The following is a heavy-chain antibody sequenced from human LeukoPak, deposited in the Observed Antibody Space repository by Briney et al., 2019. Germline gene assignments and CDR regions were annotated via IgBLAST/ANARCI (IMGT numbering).Heavy chain of an antibody. CDR2: ISGSGGST. J-gene: IGHJ5*02. CDR1: GFTFINYG. CDR3: ARGLTYYDILTGYYLGNWFDP. V-gene: IGHV3-23*01. Sequence: PGGSLRLSCAASGFTFINYGMSWVRQAPGKGLEWVSAISGSGGSTYYADSVKGRFTISRDNSENTLYLQMNSLRAEDTAVYYCARGLTYYDILTGYYLGNWFDPWGQGTLVTVSS. D-gene: IGHD3-9*01.